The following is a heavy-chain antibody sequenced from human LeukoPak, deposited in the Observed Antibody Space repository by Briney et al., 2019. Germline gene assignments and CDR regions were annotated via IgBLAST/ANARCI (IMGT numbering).Heavy chain of an antibody. V-gene: IGHV1-3*01. D-gene: IGHD6-13*01. Sequence: AAVKVSCKASRYTLTSYAMQWVRQAPGQRLEWMGWINAGHGNTKYSQKFQGRVTITRDTSASTAYMELSSLRSEDTAVYYCATTYSSSWYESSLGYWGQGTLVTVSS. CDR1: RYTLTSYA. J-gene: IGHJ4*02. CDR2: INAGHGNT. CDR3: ATTYSSSWYESSLGY.